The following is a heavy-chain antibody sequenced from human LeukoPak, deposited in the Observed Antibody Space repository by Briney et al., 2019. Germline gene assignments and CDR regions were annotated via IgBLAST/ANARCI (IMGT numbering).Heavy chain of an antibody. V-gene: IGHV3-7*02. J-gene: IGHJ3*02. D-gene: IGHD3-3*01. CDR1: GFTFSSYW. CDR3: ARAQTLFWEFDGFDI. Sequence: GGSLRLSCAASGFTFSSYWMTWVRQAPGKGLEWVANIKQDGSEKYYVDSVKGRFTISRDNAENSVYLQMNSLRDEDTAVYSCARAQTLFWEFDGFDIWGRGTKVTVSS. CDR2: IKQDGSEK.